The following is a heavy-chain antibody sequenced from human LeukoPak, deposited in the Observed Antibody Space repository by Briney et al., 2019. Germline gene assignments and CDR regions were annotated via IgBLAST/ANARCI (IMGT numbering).Heavy chain of an antibody. CDR1: GGSISSYY. V-gene: IGHV4-59*01. CDR3: ARVTGYMVEDYFDY. CDR2: IYYSGST. Sequence: ASETLSLTCTVSGGSISSYYWSWIRQPPGKGLEWIGYIYYSGSTNYNPSLKSRVTISVDTSKNQFSLRLSSVTAADTAVYYCARVTGYMVEDYFDYWGQGTLVTVSS. D-gene: IGHD5-12*01. J-gene: IGHJ4*02.